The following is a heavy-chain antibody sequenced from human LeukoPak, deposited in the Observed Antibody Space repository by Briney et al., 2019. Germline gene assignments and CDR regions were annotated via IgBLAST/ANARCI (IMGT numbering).Heavy chain of an antibody. CDR1: GGSISSYY. V-gene: IGHV4-4*07. CDR3: ARSVAVAGTYNWFDP. J-gene: IGHJ5*02. Sequence: SETPSPTCTVSGGSISSYYWSWIRQPAGKGLEWIGRIYTSGSTNYNPSLKSRVTMSVDTSKNQFSLKLSSVTAADTAVYYCARSVAVAGTYNWFDPWGQGTLVTVSS. CDR2: IYTSGST. D-gene: IGHD6-19*01.